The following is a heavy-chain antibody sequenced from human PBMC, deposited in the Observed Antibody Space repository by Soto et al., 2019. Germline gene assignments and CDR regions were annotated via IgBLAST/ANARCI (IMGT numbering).Heavy chain of an antibody. CDR2: MNEAGGTT. CDR1: GFTFSSYW. CDR3: ASDLSGRADV. Sequence: EVQLVESGGGLVRPGGSLRISCAASGFTFSSYWMPWVRHAPGKGLVWVSRMNEAGGTTDYADSVKGRFTITRDNAKNALYLQMNSLRVEDTAVYYCASDLSGRADVWGQGTTVTVSS. V-gene: IGHV3-74*02. J-gene: IGHJ6*02.